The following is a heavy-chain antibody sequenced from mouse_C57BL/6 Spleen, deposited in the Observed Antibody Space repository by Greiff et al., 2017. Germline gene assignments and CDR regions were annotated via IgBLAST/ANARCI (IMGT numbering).Heavy chain of an antibody. CDR3: ARRRDDYDYAMEY. Sequence: QVQLQQPGAELVMPGASVKLSCKASGYTFTSYWMHWVKQRPGQGLEWIGEIDPSDSYTNYNQKFKGKSTLTVDKSSSTAYMQLSSLTSEDSAVYYCARRRDDYDYAMEYWGQRTSVTVSS. D-gene: IGHD2-13*01. J-gene: IGHJ4*01. CDR1: GYTFTSYW. V-gene: IGHV1-69*01. CDR2: IDPSDSYT.